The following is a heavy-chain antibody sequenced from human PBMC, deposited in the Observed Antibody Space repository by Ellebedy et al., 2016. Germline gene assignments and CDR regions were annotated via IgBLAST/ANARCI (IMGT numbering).Heavy chain of an antibody. V-gene: IGHV1-3*01. CDR2: INAGNGYI. CDR1: GYTFTSYS. CDR3: ARTISSSWYEYFDF. Sequence: ASVKVSCKASGYTFTSYSIHWFRQAPGQRPEWMGWINAGNGYITYSQKFQDRVTITKDTSTSTAYMELSSLRSEDTAVYYCARTISSSWYEYFDFWGQGTLVTVSS. J-gene: IGHJ4*02. D-gene: IGHD6-13*01.